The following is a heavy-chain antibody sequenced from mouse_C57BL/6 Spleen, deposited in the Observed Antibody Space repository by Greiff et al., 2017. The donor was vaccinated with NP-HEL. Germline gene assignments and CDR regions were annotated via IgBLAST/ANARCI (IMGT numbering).Heavy chain of an antibody. Sequence: EVMLVESGGGLVKPGGSLKLSCAASGFTFSDYGMHWVRQAPEKGLEWVAYISSGSSTIYYADTVKGRFTISRDNAKNTLFLQMTSLRSEDTAMYYCARITTVVATPYFDYWGQGTTLTVSS. CDR2: ISSGSSTI. D-gene: IGHD1-1*01. J-gene: IGHJ2*01. V-gene: IGHV5-17*01. CDR1: GFTFSDYG. CDR3: ARITTVVATPYFDY.